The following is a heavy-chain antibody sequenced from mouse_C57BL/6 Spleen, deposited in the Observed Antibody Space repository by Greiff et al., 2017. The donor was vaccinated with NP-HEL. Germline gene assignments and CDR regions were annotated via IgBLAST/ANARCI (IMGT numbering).Heavy chain of an antibody. CDR1: GYTFTDYN. CDR3: ARGTAQATGFAY. Sequence: EVQLQESGPELVKPGASVKIPCKASGYTFTDYNMDWVKQSHGKSLAWIGDINPNNGGTIYNQKFKGKATLTVDKSSSTAYMELRSLTSEDTAVYYCARGTAQATGFAYWGQGTLVTVSA. J-gene: IGHJ3*01. D-gene: IGHD3-2*02. V-gene: IGHV1-18*01. CDR2: INPNNGGT.